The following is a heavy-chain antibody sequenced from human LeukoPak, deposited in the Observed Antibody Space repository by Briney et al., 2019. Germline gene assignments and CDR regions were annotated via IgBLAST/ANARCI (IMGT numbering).Heavy chain of an antibody. CDR1: GGTFSSYA. D-gene: IGHD2-2*01. J-gene: IGHJ6*04. Sequence: ASVKVSYKASGGTFSSYAISWVRQAPGQGLEWMGGIIPIFGTANYAQKFQGRVTITADESTSTAYMELSSLRSEDTAVYYCATGQDIVVVPAAPPGYYGMDVWGKGTTVTVSS. CDR2: IIPIFGTA. V-gene: IGHV1-69*13. CDR3: ATGQDIVVVPAAPPGYYGMDV.